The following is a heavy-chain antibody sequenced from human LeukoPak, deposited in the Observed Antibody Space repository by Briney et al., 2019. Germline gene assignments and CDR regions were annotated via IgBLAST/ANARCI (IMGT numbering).Heavy chain of an antibody. CDR2: TYYSGST. CDR1: GGSISSYY. Sequence: PSETLSLTCTVSGGSISSYYWSWIRQPPGKGLEWIGYTYYSGSTNYNPSLKSRVTISVDTSKNQFSLKLSSVTAADTAVYYCARASPQYYDFWSGYYPLGHYYYMDVWGKGTTVTVSS. V-gene: IGHV4-59*01. J-gene: IGHJ6*03. D-gene: IGHD3-3*01. CDR3: ARASPQYYDFWSGYYPLGHYYYMDV.